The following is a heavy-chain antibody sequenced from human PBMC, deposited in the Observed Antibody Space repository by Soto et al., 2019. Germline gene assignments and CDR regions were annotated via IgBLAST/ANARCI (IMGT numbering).Heavy chain of an antibody. CDR2: ISGSGGST. V-gene: IGHV3-23*01. D-gene: IGHD6-19*01. CDR1: GFTFSSYA. CDR3: AKKSPPETYSSGWYDGGVDP. J-gene: IGHJ5*02. Sequence: GGSLRLSCAASGFTFSSYAMSWVRQAPGKGLEWVSAISGSGGSTYYADSVKGRFTISRDNSKNTLYLQMNSLRAEDTAVYYCAKKSPPETYSSGWYDGGVDPWGQGTLVTVSS.